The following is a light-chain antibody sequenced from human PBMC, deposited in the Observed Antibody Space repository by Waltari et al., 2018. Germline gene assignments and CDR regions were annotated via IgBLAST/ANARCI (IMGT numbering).Light chain of an antibody. J-gene: IGKJ4*01. CDR1: QSISNW. CDR2: KAS. Sequence: DIQMTQSPSTLSASVGDRVIITCRASQSISNWLARYQQKPGKAPKLLLYKASTLESGVPSRFSGSGSGTDFTLTISSLQPDDFATYYCQQYNSYSLLTFGGGTKVEIK. CDR3: QQYNSYSLLT. V-gene: IGKV1-5*03.